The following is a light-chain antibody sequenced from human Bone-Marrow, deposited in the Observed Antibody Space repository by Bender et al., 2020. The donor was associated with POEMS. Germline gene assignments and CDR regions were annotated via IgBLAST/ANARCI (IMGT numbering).Light chain of an antibody. CDR1: SSDVGSYNL. V-gene: IGLV2-23*02. J-gene: IGLJ2*01. Sequence: QSALTQPASVSGSRGQSITISCSGTSSDVGSYNLVSWYQHHPGKAPKLIIYEVNKRPSGVSNRFSGSKSGNTASLTISGLQAEDEADYYCCSYARSSSFDVVFGGGTKLTVL. CDR2: EVN. CDR3: CSYARSSSFDVV.